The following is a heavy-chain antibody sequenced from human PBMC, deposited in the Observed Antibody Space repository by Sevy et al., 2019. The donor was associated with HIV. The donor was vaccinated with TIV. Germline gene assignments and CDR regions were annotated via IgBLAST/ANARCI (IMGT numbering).Heavy chain of an antibody. D-gene: IGHD6-19*01. CDR3: ARDLGSSGWYGYYFHY. J-gene: IGHJ4*02. CDR2: ISSSSSYI. V-gene: IGHV3-21*01. CDR1: GFTFSSYS. Sequence: GGSLRLSCAASGFTFSSYSMNWVRQAPGKGLEWVSSISSSSSYIYYADSVKGRFTISRDNAKNSLYLQMNSLRAEDTAVYYCARDLGSSGWYGYYFHYWGQGTLVTVSS.